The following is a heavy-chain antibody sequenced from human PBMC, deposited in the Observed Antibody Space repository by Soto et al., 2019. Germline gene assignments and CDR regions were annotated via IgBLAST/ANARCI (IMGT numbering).Heavy chain of an antibody. CDR2: IIPIFGTA. CDR1: GVTFSSYA. Sequence: GASVKVSCKASGVTFSSYAISWVRQAPGQGLEWMGGIIPIFGTANYAQKFQGRVTITADESTSTAYMELSSLRSEDTAVYYCARDAYSSSSMWFDPWGQGTLVTVSS. J-gene: IGHJ5*02. CDR3: ARDAYSSSSMWFDP. V-gene: IGHV1-69*13. D-gene: IGHD6-6*01.